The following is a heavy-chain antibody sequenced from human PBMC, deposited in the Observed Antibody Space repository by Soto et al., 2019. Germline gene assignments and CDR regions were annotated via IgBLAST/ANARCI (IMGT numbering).Heavy chain of an antibody. Sequence: EVQLLESGGGLVQPGGSLRLSCAASGFTFSTYAMSWVRQAPGKGLEWVSFISGTGGSTYYADSVKGRFTISRDNSKNTQYLQMNRLRAEDTDVYYCAKDECSSTSCYPFEYWGLGNLVTVSS. CDR2: ISGTGGST. J-gene: IGHJ4*02. D-gene: IGHD2-2*01. V-gene: IGHV3-23*01. CDR3: AKDECSSTSCYPFEY. CDR1: GFTFSTYA.